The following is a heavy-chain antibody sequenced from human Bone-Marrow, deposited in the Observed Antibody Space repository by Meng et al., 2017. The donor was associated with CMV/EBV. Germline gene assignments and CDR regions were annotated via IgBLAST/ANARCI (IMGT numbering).Heavy chain of an antibody. CDR2: INPSGGST. D-gene: IGHD3-10*01. J-gene: IGHJ4*02. Sequence: TASRYPFTRYYMPWVRQAPGQGLEWMGIINPSGGSTSYAQKFQGRVTMTRDTSTGTVYMELSSLRSEDTAVYYCARLSGGKKYYFDYWGQGTLVTVSS. CDR1: RYPFTRYY. CDR3: ARLSGGKKYYFDY. V-gene: IGHV1-46*01.